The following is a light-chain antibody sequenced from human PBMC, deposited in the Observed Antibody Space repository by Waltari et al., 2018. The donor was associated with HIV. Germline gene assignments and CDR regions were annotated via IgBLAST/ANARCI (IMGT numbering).Light chain of an antibody. CDR2: DVT. CDR3: CSYAGDYVWV. V-gene: IGLV2-11*01. CDR1: TTHIGAYKF. J-gene: IGLJ2*01. Sequence: QSALTQPRSVSGSPGQSVTISCTGSTTHIGAYKFVSWYQHHPGKVPKLLLYDVTTRPSGVPDRFSGSKSGNSASLTISGLQAGDEAHYFCCSYAGDYVWVFGGGTKLTVL.